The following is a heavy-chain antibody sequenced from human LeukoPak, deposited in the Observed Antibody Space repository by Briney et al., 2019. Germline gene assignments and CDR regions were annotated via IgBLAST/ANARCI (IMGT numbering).Heavy chain of an antibody. CDR1: GYTFTSYY. Sequence: ASVKVSCKASGYTFTSYYLHWVREAPGHGLEWMGYIHPNSGGTSYAPKFQGRVTMTRDISISTAYMVLRYLGSDDAALYYCARQGYGDFTLGADYWGQGTLVTVSS. D-gene: IGHD4-17*01. J-gene: IGHJ4*02. CDR3: ARQGYGDFTLGADY. V-gene: IGHV1-2*02. CDR2: IHPNSGGT.